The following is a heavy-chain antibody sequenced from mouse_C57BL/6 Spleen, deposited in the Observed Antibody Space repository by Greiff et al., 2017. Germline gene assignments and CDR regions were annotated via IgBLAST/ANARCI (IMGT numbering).Heavy chain of an antibody. V-gene: IGHV6-3*01. CDR1: GFTFSNYW. Sequence: EVQRVESGGGLVQPGGSMKLSCVASGFTFSNYWMNWVRQSPEKGLEWVAQIRLKSDNYATHYAESVKGRFTISRDDSKSSVYLQMNNLRAEDTGIYYCTRVAQATFAYWGQGTLVTVSA. D-gene: IGHD3-2*02. CDR2: IRLKSDNYAT. J-gene: IGHJ3*01. CDR3: TRVAQATFAY.